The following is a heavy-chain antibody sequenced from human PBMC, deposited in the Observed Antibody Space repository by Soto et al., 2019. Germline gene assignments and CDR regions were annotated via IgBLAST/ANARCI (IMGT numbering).Heavy chain of an antibody. CDR1: GYTFTSYG. J-gene: IGHJ4*02. Sequence: QVQLVQSGAEVKKPGASVKVSCKASGYTFTSYGISWVRQAPGQGLEWMGCISGDDGNTDYAQNLQGRNTMTTDTSTSTAYMELRSLRSDDTAVYYCARRTLGSSIGIGDYWGQGALVTVSS. CDR2: ISGDDGNT. V-gene: IGHV1-18*01. CDR3: ARRTLGSSIGIGDY. D-gene: IGHD7-27*01.